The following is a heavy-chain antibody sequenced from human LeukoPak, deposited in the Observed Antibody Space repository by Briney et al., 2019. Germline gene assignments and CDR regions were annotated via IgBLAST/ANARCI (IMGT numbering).Heavy chain of an antibody. CDR1: GGTFSSYA. Sequence: ASVKVSCKASGGTFSSYAISWVRQAPGQGLEWMGIINPSGGSTSYAQKFQGRVTVTRDTSTSTVYMELSSLRSEDTAVYYCAGSAYDSNALNLDYWGQGTLVTVSS. J-gene: IGHJ4*02. CDR2: INPSGGST. CDR3: AGSAYDSNALNLDY. V-gene: IGHV1-46*01. D-gene: IGHD3-22*01.